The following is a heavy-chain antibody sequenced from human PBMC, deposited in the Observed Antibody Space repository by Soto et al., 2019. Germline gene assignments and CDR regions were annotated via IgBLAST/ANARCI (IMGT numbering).Heavy chain of an antibody. V-gene: IGHV5-51*01. Sequence: PGESLKISCNGSGYSFSDWWISWVGQMPWKGLEYMGIIYPSDSQTRYSPSFQGQVTISADKSISTAYLQWSSLKASDTAIYYCARHGFYGDYSSNYFDPWGQGTLVTVSS. CDR2: IYPSDSQT. D-gene: IGHD4-17*01. J-gene: IGHJ5*02. CDR1: GYSFSDWW. CDR3: ARHGFYGDYSSNYFDP.